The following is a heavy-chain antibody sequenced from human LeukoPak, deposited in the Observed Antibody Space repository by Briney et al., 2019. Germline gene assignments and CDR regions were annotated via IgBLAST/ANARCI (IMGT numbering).Heavy chain of an antibody. CDR3: ARGPRYYDSSGYYYGYWFDY. V-gene: IGHV1-8*03. J-gene: IGHJ4*02. CDR2: MNPNSGTT. Sequence: GSVKVSCKASGYTITSYDINWVRQATGRGLEWMGGMNPNSGTTGNEQQFQGRATITRNTSISTASMQLSRMRSEDTAMYYCARGPRYYDSSGYYYGYWFDYWGQGTLVTVSS. CDR1: GYTITSYD. D-gene: IGHD3-22*01.